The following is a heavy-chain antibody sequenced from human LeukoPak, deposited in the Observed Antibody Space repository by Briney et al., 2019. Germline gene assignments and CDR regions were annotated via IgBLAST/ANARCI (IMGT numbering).Heavy chain of an antibody. J-gene: IGHJ4*02. D-gene: IGHD3-10*01. CDR2: INHSGST. V-gene: IGHV4-34*01. CDR1: GGSFSGYY. Sequence: SETLSLTCAVYGGSFSGYYWSWIRQPPGKGLEWIAEINHSGSTNHTPPLKSRVTITVDTSKNQFSLKLSSVTAADTAVYYCARGYGGGYWGQGTLVTVSS. CDR3: ARGYGGGY.